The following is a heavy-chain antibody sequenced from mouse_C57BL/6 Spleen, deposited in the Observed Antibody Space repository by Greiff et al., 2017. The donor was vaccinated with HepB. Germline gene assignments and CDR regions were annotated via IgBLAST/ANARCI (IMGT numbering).Heavy chain of an antibody. D-gene: IGHD2-1*01. CDR3: ARVGALFYGNFDY. J-gene: IGHJ2*01. CDR2: INYDGSST. V-gene: IGHV5-16*01. Sequence: EVMLVESEGGLVQPGSSMKLSCTASGFTFSDYYMAWVRQVPEKGLEWVANINYDGSSTYYLDSLKSRFIISRDNAKNILYLQMSSLKSEDTATYYCARVGALFYGNFDYWGQGTTLTVSS. CDR1: GFTFSDYY.